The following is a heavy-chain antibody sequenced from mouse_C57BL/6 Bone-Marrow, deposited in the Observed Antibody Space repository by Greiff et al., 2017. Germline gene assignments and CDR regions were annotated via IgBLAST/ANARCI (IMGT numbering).Heavy chain of an antibody. CDR1: GYTFTSYW. V-gene: IGHV1-64*01. CDR3: ARWGYCYYYAMDY. Sequence: VQLQQPGAELVKPGASVKLSCKASGYTFTSYWMHWVKQRPGQGLEWIGMIHPNSGSTNYNEKFKGKATLTADKSSSTAYMELRSLTSEDSAVYFCARWGYCYYYAMDYWGQGTSVTVSS. CDR2: IHPNSGST. J-gene: IGHJ4*01. D-gene: IGHD2-3*01.